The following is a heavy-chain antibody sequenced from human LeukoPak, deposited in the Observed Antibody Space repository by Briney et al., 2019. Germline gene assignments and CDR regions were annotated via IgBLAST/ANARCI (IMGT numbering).Heavy chain of an antibody. D-gene: IGHD1-7*01. CDR1: GFTFSSYW. CDR3: ARDIRYNWNYGGDY. V-gene: IGHV3-7*01. Sequence: GGSLRLSCAASGFTFSSYWMSWVRQAPGKGLEWVANIKQDGSEKYYVDSVKGRFTISRDNTKNSLYLQMNSLRAEDTAVYYCARDIRYNWNYGGDYWGQGTLVTVSS. J-gene: IGHJ4*02. CDR2: IKQDGSEK.